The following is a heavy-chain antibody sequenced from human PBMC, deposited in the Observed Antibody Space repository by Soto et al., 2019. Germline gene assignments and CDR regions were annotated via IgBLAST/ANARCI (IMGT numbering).Heavy chain of an antibody. CDR2: IYWDDDK. Sequence: QITLKESGPPLVKPTQTLTLTCTFSGFSLSTSGVGVGWIRQPPGKALEWLALIYWDDDKRYSPSLKSRLTIPKXXSKNQVVLTMTNMDPVDTATYYCALTYYGSGSYYNVRWFDPWGQGTLVTVSS. J-gene: IGHJ5*02. D-gene: IGHD3-10*01. CDR1: GFSLSTSGVG. CDR3: ALTYYGSGSYYNVRWFDP. V-gene: IGHV2-5*02.